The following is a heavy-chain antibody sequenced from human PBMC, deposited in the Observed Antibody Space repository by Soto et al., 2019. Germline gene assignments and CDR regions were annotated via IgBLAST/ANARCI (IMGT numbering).Heavy chain of an antibody. CDR3: ARAPARYCSATRCWCSACDI. CDR1: GYTITKSG. J-gene: IGHJ3*02. V-gene: IGHV1-18*01. CDR2: ISGNNGDR. Sequence: QVQLVQSGAEVKTPGASVKVSCKASGYTITKSGISWVRQAPGQGLEWMGWISGNNGDRKYAQKLEGRVTMTANTSTSTVHLELRSLTLDDTAVYYCARAPARYCSATRCWCSACDIWGHGTVVTVSS. D-gene: IGHD2-2*01.